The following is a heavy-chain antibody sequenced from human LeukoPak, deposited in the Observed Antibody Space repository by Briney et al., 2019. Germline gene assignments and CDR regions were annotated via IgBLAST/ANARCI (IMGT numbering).Heavy chain of an antibody. Sequence: PGGSLRLSCAASGFTFSDYYMSWIRQAPAKGLEWVSYISSSGSTIYYADSVKGRFTISRDNAKNSLYLQMNSLRAEDTAVYYCARTITMVRGPIRFDHWGQGTLVTVSS. D-gene: IGHD3-10*01. J-gene: IGHJ4*02. V-gene: IGHV3-11*04. CDR2: ISSSGSTI. CDR3: ARTITMVRGPIRFDH. CDR1: GFTFSDYY.